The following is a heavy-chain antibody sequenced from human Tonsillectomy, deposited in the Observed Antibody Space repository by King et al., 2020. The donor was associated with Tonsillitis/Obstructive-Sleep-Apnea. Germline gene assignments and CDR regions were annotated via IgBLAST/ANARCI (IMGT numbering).Heavy chain of an antibody. CDR3: WRGTTMIVLNYYYMDV. V-gene: IGHV3-11*05. J-gene: IGHJ6*03. CDR1: EFTFSDYY. CDR2: ISTSGSYT. Sequence: VQLVESGGGLVKPGGSLRLSCAASEFTFSDYYMGWIRQAPGKGLEWVSYISTSGSYTNYADSVKGRFTISRDNAKNSLYLQMNSLRAEDTAWYYCWRGTTMIVLNYYYMDVWGKGTTVTVSS. D-gene: IGHD3-22*01.